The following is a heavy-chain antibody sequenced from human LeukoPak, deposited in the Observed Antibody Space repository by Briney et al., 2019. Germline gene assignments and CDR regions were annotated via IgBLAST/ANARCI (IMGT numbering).Heavy chain of an antibody. Sequence: PGGSLRLSCAASGFAFGGYTMTWVRQAPGKGLEWVSSISDNSAYIYHADSLQGRFTTSRDNAKNSLFLQMSSLRADDTAVYYCARDPAPHSAHLPHCDYWGQGILVTGAS. V-gene: IGHV3-21*01. CDR1: GFAFGGYT. D-gene: IGHD5-18*01. CDR3: ARDPAPHSAHLPHCDY. CDR2: ISDNSAYI. J-gene: IGHJ4*02.